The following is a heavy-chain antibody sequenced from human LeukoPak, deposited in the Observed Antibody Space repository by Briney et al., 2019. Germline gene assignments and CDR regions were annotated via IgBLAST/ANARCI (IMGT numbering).Heavy chain of an antibody. CDR1: GYSNSSGFY. CDR2: LYHSEST. D-gene: IGHD3-16*01. Sequence: SETLSLTCSVSGYSNSSGFYWGWIRQPPGKGLEWIGSLYHSESTFYNPSLKSRVTISLDTSKNQFSLNLRSVTAADTAVYYCARGPALGELVTSVAYFWGQGSLVTVSS. V-gene: IGHV4-38-2*02. CDR3: ARGPALGELVTSVAYF. J-gene: IGHJ4*02.